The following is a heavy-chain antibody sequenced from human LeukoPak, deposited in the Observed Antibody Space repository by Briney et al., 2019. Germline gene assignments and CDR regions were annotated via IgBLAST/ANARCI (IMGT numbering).Heavy chain of an antibody. D-gene: IGHD2-21*01. CDR3: ITPLPYSAQ. CDR1: GFTFSNAY. Sequence: GGSLRLSCAASGFTFSNAYVNWVRQAPGKGLEWVGRIKPKTDGETTEYAAPVKGRFSISRDDSKNMLYLQMNSLKTEDTAVYYCITPLPYSAQGGQGTLVTVSS. J-gene: IGHJ4*02. V-gene: IGHV3-15*07. CDR2: IKPKTDGETT.